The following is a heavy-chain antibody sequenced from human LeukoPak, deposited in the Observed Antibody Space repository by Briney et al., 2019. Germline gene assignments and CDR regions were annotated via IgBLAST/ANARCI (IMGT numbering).Heavy chain of an antibody. D-gene: IGHD3-10*01. CDR3: AREDYYGSGSPLGY. CDR1: GFTFSDYY. V-gene: IGHV3-11*01. J-gene: IGHJ4*02. CDR2: ISSSGSTI. Sequence: GGSLRLSCAASGFTFSDYYMSWIRQAPGKGLEWVSYISSSGSTIYYADSVKGRFTISRDNAKNSLYLQMDSLRAEDTAVYYCAREDYYGSGSPLGYWGQGTLVTVSS.